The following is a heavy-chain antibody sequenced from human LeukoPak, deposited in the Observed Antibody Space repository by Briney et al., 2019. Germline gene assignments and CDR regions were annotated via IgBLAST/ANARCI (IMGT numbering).Heavy chain of an antibody. CDR3: KEHSDTDLVNY. D-gene: IGHD5-18*01. J-gene: IGHJ4*02. Sequence: GGSLKLSCAASGFTFSGSAMHWVRQASGRGLEWVGRIRSKANSYATAYAASVKGRFTISRDDSKNMAYLQMNSLKTEDTAVYYCKEHSDTDLVNYWGQGTLVTVSS. CDR1: GFTFSGSA. CDR2: IRSKANSYAT. V-gene: IGHV3-73*01.